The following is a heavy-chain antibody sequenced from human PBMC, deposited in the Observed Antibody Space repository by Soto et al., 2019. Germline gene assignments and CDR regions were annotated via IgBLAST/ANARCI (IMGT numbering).Heavy chain of an antibody. CDR1: GGSISSSSYY. V-gene: IGHV4-39*01. D-gene: IGHD2-15*01. Sequence: PSETLSLTCTVSGGSISSSSYYWGWIRQPPGKGLEWIGSIYYSGSTYYNPSLKSRVTISVDTSKNQFSLKLSSVTAADTAVYYCARSQPIVVVVAATEHNWFDPWGQGTLVTVSS. J-gene: IGHJ5*02. CDR3: ARSQPIVVVVAATEHNWFDP. CDR2: IYYSGST.